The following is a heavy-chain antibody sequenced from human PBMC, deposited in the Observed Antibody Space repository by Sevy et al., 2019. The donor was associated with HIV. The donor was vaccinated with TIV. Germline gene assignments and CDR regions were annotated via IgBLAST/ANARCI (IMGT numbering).Heavy chain of an antibody. J-gene: IGHJ6*02. CDR2: LIGGGRRT. D-gene: IGHD2-8*02. V-gene: IGHV3-23*01. CDR1: GFPFSSYA. Sequence: GGSLRLSCAASGFPFSSYAMSWVRQAPGRGLEWVSTLIGGGRRTYYADSVTGRFIISRDNSRNTRYLQMNSLRAEDTAIYYCAKRRVQSGLSGGGANYGMDVCGRGTTVTVSS. CDR3: AKRRVQSGLSGGGANYGMDV.